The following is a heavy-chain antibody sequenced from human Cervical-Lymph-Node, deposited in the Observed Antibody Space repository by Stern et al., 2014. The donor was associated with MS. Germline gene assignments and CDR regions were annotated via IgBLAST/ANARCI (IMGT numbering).Heavy chain of an antibody. D-gene: IGHD3-3*01. CDR1: GFTFSSYG. CDR2: ISYDGSNK. CDR3: AKEGRFLEWFPYYYGMDV. J-gene: IGHJ6*02. V-gene: IGHV3-30*18. Sequence: VQLVESGGVVVQPGRSLRLSCAASGFTFSSYGMHWVRQAPGKGLEWVAVISYDGSNKYYADSVKGRFTISRDNSKNTLYLQMNSLRAEDTAVYYCAKEGRFLEWFPYYYGMDVWGQGTTVTVSS.